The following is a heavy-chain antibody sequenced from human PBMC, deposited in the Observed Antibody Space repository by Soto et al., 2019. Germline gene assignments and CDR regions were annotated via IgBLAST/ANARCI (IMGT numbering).Heavy chain of an antibody. CDR3: ARQAYGYYSGAFDI. D-gene: IGHD5-18*01. J-gene: IGHJ3*02. CDR1: GFTFSSYS. V-gene: IGHV3-21*01. CDR2: ISSSSSYI. Sequence: EVQLVESGGGLVKPGGSLRLSCAASGFTFSSYSMNWVRQAPGKGLEWVSSISSSSSYIYYANSVKGRFTISRDNAKNSLYLQMNSLRAEDTAVYYCARQAYGYYSGAFDIWGQGTMVTVSS.